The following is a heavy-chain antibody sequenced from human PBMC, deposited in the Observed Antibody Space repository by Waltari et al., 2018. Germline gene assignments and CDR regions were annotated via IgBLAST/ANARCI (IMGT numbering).Heavy chain of an antibody. J-gene: IGHJ3*02. CDR1: GFTFTSSA. Sequence: QMQLVQSGPEVKKPGTSVKVSCKASGFTFTSSAMQWVRQASGQRLEWIGWIVVGSGNTNYAQKFQERVTITRDMSTSTAYMELSSLRSEDTAVYYCAAASYNSDYYDSSGYDMGRAFDIWGQGTMVTVSS. CDR3: AAASYNSDYYDSSGYDMGRAFDI. CDR2: IVVGSGNT. V-gene: IGHV1-58*02. D-gene: IGHD3-22*01.